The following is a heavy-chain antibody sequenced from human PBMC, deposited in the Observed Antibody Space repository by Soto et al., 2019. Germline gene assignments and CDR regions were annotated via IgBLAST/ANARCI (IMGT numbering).Heavy chain of an antibody. V-gene: IGHV1-18*04. CDR1: GYTFTSYG. CDR3: ATRGSIVVVPATDHWFVP. CDR2: ISAYNGNT. Sequence: QVQLVQSGAEVKKPGASVKVSCKASGYTFTSYGISWVRQAPGQGLEWMGWISAYNGNTNYAHKLQGRVIMTTDTSTSTAYMELRSLRSDDTAVYYCATRGSIVVVPATDHWFVPWGQGTLVTVSS. J-gene: IGHJ5*02. D-gene: IGHD2-2*01.